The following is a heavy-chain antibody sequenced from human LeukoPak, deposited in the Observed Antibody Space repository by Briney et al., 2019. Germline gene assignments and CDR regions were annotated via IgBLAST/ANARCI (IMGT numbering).Heavy chain of an antibody. CDR1: GFTVSSNY. V-gene: IGHV3-53*01. CDR3: ASYDTSGYYFPYF. CDR2: IYTGGST. D-gene: IGHD3-22*01. Sequence: GGSLRLSCAASGFTVSSNYMSWVRQAPGKGLEWASLIYTGGSTYYADSVKGRFTISRDTSKNTLYLQMNSLRAEDTAVYYCASYDTSGYYFPYFWGQGTLVTVSS. J-gene: IGHJ4*02.